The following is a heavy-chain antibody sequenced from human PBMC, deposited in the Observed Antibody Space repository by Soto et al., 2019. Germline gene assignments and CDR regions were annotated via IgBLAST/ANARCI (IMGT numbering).Heavy chain of an antibody. J-gene: IGHJ5*02. V-gene: IGHV4-4*07. D-gene: IGHD2-2*02. CDR3: ARDRSSQDCSSTSCYTGYWFDP. Sequence: PSETLSLTCTVSGGSISSYYWSWIRQPAGKGLEWIGRIYTSGSTNYNPSLKSRVTMSVDTSKNQFSLKLSSVTAADTAVYYRARDRSSQDCSSTSCYTGYWFDPWGQGTLVTVSS. CDR2: IYTSGST. CDR1: GGSISSYY.